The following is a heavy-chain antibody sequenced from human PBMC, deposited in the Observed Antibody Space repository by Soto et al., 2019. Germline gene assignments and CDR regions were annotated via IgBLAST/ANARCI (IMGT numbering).Heavy chain of an antibody. V-gene: IGHV6-1*01. CDR1: GDSVSSNSAA. CDR3: ARVSGYSGYDPNYYFDY. CDR2: TYYRSKWYN. Sequence: PSQTLSLTCAISGDSVSSNSAAWNWIRQSPSRGLEWLGRTYYRSKWYNDYAVSVKSRITINPDTSKNQFSLQLNSVTPEDKAVYYCARVSGYSGYDPNYYFDYWGQGTLVTVSS. J-gene: IGHJ4*02. D-gene: IGHD5-12*01.